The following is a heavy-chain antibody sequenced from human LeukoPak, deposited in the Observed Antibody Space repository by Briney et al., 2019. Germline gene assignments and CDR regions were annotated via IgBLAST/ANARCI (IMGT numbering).Heavy chain of an antibody. CDR1: GGSFNGYS. J-gene: IGHJ6*03. CDR2: INHSGST. V-gene: IGHV4-34*01. CDR3: ARAYSALYYYYMDV. D-gene: IGHD4-11*01. Sequence: SETLSLTCAVYGGSFNGYSWSWIRQTPGKGLEWIGEINHSGSTNYNPSLKSRVTISVDTSKNQFSLKLSSVTAADTAVYYCARAYSALYYYYMDVWGKGTTVTVSS.